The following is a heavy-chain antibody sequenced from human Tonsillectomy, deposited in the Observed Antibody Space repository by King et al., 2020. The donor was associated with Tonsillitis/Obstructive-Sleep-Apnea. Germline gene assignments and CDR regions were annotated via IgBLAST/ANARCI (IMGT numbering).Heavy chain of an antibody. V-gene: IGHV3-21*01. CDR2: ISSSSSYI. J-gene: IGHJ5*02. CDR3: ASYMVQGVKNWFDP. CDR1: GFTFSSYS. Sequence: VQLVESGGGLVKPGGSLRLSCAASGFTFSSYSMNWVRQAPGKGLEWVSSISSSSSYIYYADSVKGRFTISSDNAKNSLYLQMNSLRAEDTAVYYCASYMVQGVKNWFDPWGQGTLVTVSS. D-gene: IGHD3-10*01.